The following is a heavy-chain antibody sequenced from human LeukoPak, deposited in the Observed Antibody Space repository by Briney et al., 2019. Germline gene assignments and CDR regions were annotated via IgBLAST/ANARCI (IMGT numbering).Heavy chain of an antibody. J-gene: IGHJ2*01. CDR1: GFTFSSHW. CDR2: IKQDGSEK. Sequence: PGGSLRLSCAASGFTFSSHWMSWVRQAPGKGLEWVANIKQDGSEKYYVDSVKGRFTTSRDNAKNSLYLEMNCLRAEDTAVYYCARSQQLVGWYFDLWGRGTLVTVSS. D-gene: IGHD6-6*01. V-gene: IGHV3-7*01. CDR3: ARSQQLVGWYFDL.